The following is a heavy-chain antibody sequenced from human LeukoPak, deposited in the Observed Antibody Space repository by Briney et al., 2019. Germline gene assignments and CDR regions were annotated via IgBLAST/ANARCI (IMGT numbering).Heavy chain of an antibody. D-gene: IGHD3-22*01. Sequence: SETLSLTCSVSGGSISSGSYYWTWIRQPAGKALEWIGRIYTSGSINYNPSLKSRVTISVDTPKNQFSLRLSSVTAADTAVYYCARDGHYDSSGYFFGYWGQGTLVTVSS. V-gene: IGHV4-61*02. CDR3: ARDGHYDSSGYFFGY. J-gene: IGHJ4*02. CDR1: GGSISSGSYY. CDR2: IYTSGSI.